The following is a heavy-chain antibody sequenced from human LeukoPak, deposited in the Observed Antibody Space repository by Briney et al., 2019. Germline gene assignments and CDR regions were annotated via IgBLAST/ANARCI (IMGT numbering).Heavy chain of an antibody. D-gene: IGHD3-10*01. CDR1: GYTFTSYG. CDR3: ARWWVQGVNWFGP. CDR2: ISAYNGNT. V-gene: IGHV1-18*01. Sequence: GASVKVSCKASGYTFTSYGISWVRQAPGQGLEWMGWISAYNGNTNYVQKFQGRVTMTTDTSTSTAYMELRSLRSDDTAVYYCARWWVQGVNWFGPWGQGALVTVSS. J-gene: IGHJ5*02.